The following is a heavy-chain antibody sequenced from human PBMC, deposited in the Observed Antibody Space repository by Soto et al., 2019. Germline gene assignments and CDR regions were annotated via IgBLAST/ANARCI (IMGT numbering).Heavy chain of an antibody. D-gene: IGHD3-10*01. V-gene: IGHV3-23*01. J-gene: IGHJ6*02. Sequence: EVQLLESGGGLVQPGGSLRLSCAASGFTFSSYAMSWVRQAPGKGLEWVSAISGSGGSTYYADSVKGRFTISRDNSKNTLYPQKKRLRAEDTAVYDCAIRVLGFARCKGSLDGMDVWGQGTTVTVSS. CDR3: AIRVLGFARCKGSLDGMDV. CDR2: ISGSGGST. CDR1: GFTFSSYA.